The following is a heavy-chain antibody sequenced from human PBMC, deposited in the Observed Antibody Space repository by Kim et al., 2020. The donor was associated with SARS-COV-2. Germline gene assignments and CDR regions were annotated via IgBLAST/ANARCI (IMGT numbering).Heavy chain of an antibody. CDR2: IWYDGSNK. CDR1: GFTFSSYG. D-gene: IGHD2-21*02. Sequence: GGSLRLSCAASGFTFSSYGMHWVRQAPGKGLEWVAVIWYDGSNKYYADSVKGRFTISRDNSKNTLYLQMNSLRAEDTAVYYCAKDKGTYCGGDCYSNWFDPWGQGTLVTVSS. V-gene: IGHV3-33*06. J-gene: IGHJ5*02. CDR3: AKDKGTYCGGDCYSNWFDP.